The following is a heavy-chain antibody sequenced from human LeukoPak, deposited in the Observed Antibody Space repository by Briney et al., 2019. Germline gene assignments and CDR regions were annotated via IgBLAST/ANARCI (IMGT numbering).Heavy chain of an antibody. Sequence: SETLSLTCTVSGGSISSYYWSWIRQPPGKGMEWIGFIYYSGSTNYNPSLKSRVTISVDTSKNQFSLRLTSVTAADTAVYYCARGGISSSWFFDYWGPGTLVTVSS. CDR1: GGSISSYY. D-gene: IGHD6-13*01. J-gene: IGHJ4*02. V-gene: IGHV4-59*01. CDR3: ARGGISSSWFFDY. CDR2: IYYSGST.